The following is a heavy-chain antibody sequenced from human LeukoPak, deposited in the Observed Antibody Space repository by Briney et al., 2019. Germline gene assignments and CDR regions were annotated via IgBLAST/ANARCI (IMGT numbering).Heavy chain of an antibody. CDR2: NYHSGTT. CDR3: AVKRGSAYYWDY. D-gene: IGHD3-22*01. V-gene: IGHV4-30-4*01. J-gene: IGHJ4*02. Sequence: SETLSLTCTVSGGSISSGDYNWTRNRQTPGQDLEWIGYNYHSGTTYYDPSLKSRVTISLDTSKNQFSLRLNSVTAADTAVYCCAVKRGSAYYWDYWGQGTLGTVSS. CDR1: GGSISSGDYN.